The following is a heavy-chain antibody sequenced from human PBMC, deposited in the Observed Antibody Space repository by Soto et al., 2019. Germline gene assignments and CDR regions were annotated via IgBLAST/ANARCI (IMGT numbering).Heavy chain of an antibody. J-gene: IGHJ4*02. CDR1: GYTFTSYY. CDR2: IDPSGART. D-gene: IGHD2-21*02. Sequence: QVQVQQSGAEVKEPGASVRISCKASGYTFTSYYMHWVRQAPGQGLEWMGIIDPSGARTTYARRFRSRVTMTWDTSRSTVYMDMTRLSPDDTAVYFCATTIIYGDPGDYWGQGTLVSVSS. V-gene: IGHV1-46*01. CDR3: ATTIIYGDPGDY.